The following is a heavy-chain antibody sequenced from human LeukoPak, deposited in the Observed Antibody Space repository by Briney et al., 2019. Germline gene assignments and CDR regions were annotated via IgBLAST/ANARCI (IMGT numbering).Heavy chain of an antibody. J-gene: IGHJ4*02. CDR3: ARGLSSSWGFDY. Sequence: ASVNVSCKASGYTYTSYAMHWVRQAPGQRLEGMGWINACNGNTKYSQKFQGRVTITRDTSASTASMELSSLRSEDTAVYYCARGLSSSWGFDYWGEGTLVTVSS. CDR1: GYTYTSYA. V-gene: IGHV1-3*01. D-gene: IGHD6-13*01. CDR2: INACNGNT.